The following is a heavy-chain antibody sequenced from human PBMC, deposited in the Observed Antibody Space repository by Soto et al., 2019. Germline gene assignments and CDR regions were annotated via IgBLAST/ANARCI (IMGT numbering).Heavy chain of an antibody. Sequence: ASVKVSCKASGYTFTGYYMHWVRQAPGQGLEWMGWINPNSGGTNYAQKFQGWVTMTRDTSISTAYMELSRLRSDDTAVYYCARDRVENRMATMPDYYYYGMDVSGQGTKVTVSS. CDR3: ARDRVENRMATMPDYYYYGMDV. D-gene: IGHD5-12*01. CDR2: INPNSGGT. J-gene: IGHJ6*02. CDR1: GYTFTGYY. V-gene: IGHV1-2*04.